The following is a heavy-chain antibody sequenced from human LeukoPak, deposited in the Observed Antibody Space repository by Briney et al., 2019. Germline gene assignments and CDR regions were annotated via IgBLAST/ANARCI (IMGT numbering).Heavy chain of an antibody. CDR1: GGSISSGDYY. CDR2: IYTSGST. V-gene: IGHV4-61*02. Sequence: SETLSLTCTVSGGSISSGDYYWSWIRQPPGKGLEWIGRIYTSGSTNYNPSLKSRVTISVDTSKNQFSLKLSSVTAADTAVYYCARDSRLGYCSSTSCPRSAFDIWGQGTMVTLSS. D-gene: IGHD2-2*01. J-gene: IGHJ3*02. CDR3: ARDSRLGYCSSTSCPRSAFDI.